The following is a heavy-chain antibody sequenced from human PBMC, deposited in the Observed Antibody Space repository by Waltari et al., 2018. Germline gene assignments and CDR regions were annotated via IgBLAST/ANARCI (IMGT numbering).Heavy chain of an antibody. CDR3: ASGLGYMDY. Sequence: QVQLVESGGGVVQPGRSLRLSCAASGFTFSSYGMHWVRQAPGKGLEWVAGRWDDGSNKYYADSVKGRVTISRDNSKNTRDLQMNSLRAEDTAVYYCASGLGYMDYWGQGTLVTVSS. J-gene: IGHJ4*02. CDR2: RWDDGSNK. CDR1: GFTFSSYG. V-gene: IGHV3-33*01. D-gene: IGHD1-1*01.